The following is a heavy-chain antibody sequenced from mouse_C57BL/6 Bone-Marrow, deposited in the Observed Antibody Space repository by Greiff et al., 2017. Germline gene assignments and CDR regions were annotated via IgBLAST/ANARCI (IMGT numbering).Heavy chain of an antibody. CDR1: GFTFSDFY. J-gene: IGHJ3*01. CDR2: SRNKANDYTT. Sequence: EVKLMESGGGLVQSGRSLRLSCATSGFTFSDFYMEWVRQAPGKGLEWIAASRNKANDYTTEYSASVKGRFIVSRDTSQSILYLQMNALRAEDTAIYYCARDARYYKFAYWGQGTLVTVSA. D-gene: IGHD1-1*01. V-gene: IGHV7-1*01. CDR3: ARDARYYKFAY.